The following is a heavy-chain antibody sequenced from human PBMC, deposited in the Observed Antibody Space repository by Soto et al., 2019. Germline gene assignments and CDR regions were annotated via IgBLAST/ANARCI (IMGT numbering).Heavy chain of an antibody. CDR3: ARVMVYYGSGTFYY. Sequence: QVQLQESGPGLVKPSATLSLTCTVSGGSISSYYWSWLRQPPGNGLSWIGYIYYSGSTNYNPSLKSRVTISVDTSKNQFSLKLSSVTAADTAVYYGARVMVYYGSGTFYYWGQGTLVTVSS. J-gene: IGHJ4*02. V-gene: IGHV4-59*01. D-gene: IGHD3-10*01. CDR2: IYYSGST. CDR1: GGSISSYY.